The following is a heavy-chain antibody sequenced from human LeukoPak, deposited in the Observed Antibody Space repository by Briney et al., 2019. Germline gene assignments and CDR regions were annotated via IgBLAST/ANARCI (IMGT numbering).Heavy chain of an antibody. V-gene: IGHV3-64*01. J-gene: IGHJ4*02. CDR3: ARGGMAVAAD. CDR1: GFTFSSYA. CDR2: ISSNGGST. Sequence: GGSLRLSCAASGFTFSSYAMHWVRQAPGKGLEYVSAISSNGGSTYYANSVKGRFTISRDNSKNTLYLQMGSLRAEDMAVYYCARGGMAVAADWGQGTLVTVSS. D-gene: IGHD6-19*01.